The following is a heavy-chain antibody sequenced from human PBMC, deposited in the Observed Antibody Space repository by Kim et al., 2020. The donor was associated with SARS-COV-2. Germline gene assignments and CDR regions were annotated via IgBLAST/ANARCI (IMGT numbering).Heavy chain of an antibody. CDR2: ISYDGSNK. Sequence: GGSLRLSCAASGFIFSTYNMHWVRQAPGKGLEWLASISYDGSNKYYTDSTKGRFTISRDNSGNTLYLEVNSLRMEDTAVYYCAKRWERKAVGFDDWGQGTLFTVSS. J-gene: IGHJ4*01. CDR3: AKRWERKAVGFDD. V-gene: IGHV3-30*18. CDR1: GFIFSTYN. D-gene: IGHD1-26*01.